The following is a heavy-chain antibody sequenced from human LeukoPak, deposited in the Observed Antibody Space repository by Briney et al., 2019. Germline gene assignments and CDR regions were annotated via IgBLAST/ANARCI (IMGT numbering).Heavy chain of an antibody. CDR3: ATLPNSYSSSSYYFDY. D-gene: IGHD6-13*01. V-gene: IGHV4-59*01. CDR1: GGSFSGYY. Sequence: PSETLSLTCAVYGGSFSGYYWSWIRQPPGKGLEWIGYIYYSGSTNYNPSLKSRVTISVDTSKNQFSLKLSSVTAADTAVYYCATLPNSYSSSSYYFDYWGQGTLVTVSS. CDR2: IYYSGST. J-gene: IGHJ4*02.